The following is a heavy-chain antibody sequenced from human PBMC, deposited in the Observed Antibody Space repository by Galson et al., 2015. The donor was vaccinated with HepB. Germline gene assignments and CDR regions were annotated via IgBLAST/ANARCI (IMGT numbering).Heavy chain of an antibody. CDR3: ARDKRSLGELSSNYFDY. J-gene: IGHJ4*02. Sequence: SLRLSCAASGFTFSSYAMHWVRQAPGKGLEWVAVISYDGSNKYYADSVKGRFTITRDNSKNTLYLQMNSLRAEDTAVYYCARDKRSLGELSSNYFDYWGQGTLVTVSS. V-gene: IGHV3-30*04. CDR2: ISYDGSNK. D-gene: IGHD3-16*02. CDR1: GFTFSSYA.